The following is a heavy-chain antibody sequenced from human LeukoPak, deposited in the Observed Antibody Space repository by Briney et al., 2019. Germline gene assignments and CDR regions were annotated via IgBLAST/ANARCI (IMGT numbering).Heavy chain of an antibody. J-gene: IGHJ1*01. CDR3: ARSDSSGYHFQH. Sequence: SETLSLTCSVSGGSISSYYWSWIRQPPGKGLEWIGYIYHSGGTYYNPSLKSRVTISVDRSKNQFSLKLSSVTAADTAVYYCARSDSSGYHFQHWGQGTLVTVSS. CDR1: GGSISSYY. CDR2: IYHSGGT. V-gene: IGHV4-59*12. D-gene: IGHD3-22*01.